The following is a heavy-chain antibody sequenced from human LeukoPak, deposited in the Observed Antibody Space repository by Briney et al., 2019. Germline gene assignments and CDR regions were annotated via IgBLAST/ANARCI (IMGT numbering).Heavy chain of an antibody. J-gene: IGHJ5*02. D-gene: IGHD3-22*01. CDR2: IYYSGST. V-gene: IGHV4-39*01. CDR3: ARLGTGYDSSGYSIGWFDP. Sequence: SETLSLTCTVSGGSISISTYDCGWIRQPPGKGLEWIGNIYYSGSTYYNPSLKSRVTISVDTSKNQFSLRLSSVTAADTAVYYCARLGTGYDSSGYSIGWFDPWGQGTLVTVSS. CDR1: GGSISISTYD.